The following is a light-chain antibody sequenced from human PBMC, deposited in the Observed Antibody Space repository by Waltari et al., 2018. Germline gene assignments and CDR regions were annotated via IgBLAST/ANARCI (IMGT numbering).Light chain of an antibody. CDR2: KNN. V-gene: IGLV1-47*01. Sequence: QSVLTQPPSTSGTPGQRVTISCSRSNSNIGSNYVYWYQQVPGMAPKRLIYKNNQRPSGVPDRFSGSKSGTSASLAISALRSEDEADYYCAAWDDSLSAVPFGGGTKVTVL. CDR1: NSNIGSNY. CDR3: AAWDDSLSAVP. J-gene: IGLJ2*01.